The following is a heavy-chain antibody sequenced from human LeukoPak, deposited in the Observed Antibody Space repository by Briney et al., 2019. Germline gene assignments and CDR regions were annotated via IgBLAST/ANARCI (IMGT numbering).Heavy chain of an antibody. D-gene: IGHD5-12*01. Sequence: ASVKVSCKASGYTFTGYYMHWVRQAPGQGLEWMGWINPNSGGTNYAQKFQGRVTMTRDTSISTAYMGLSRLRSDDTAVYYCARDGIDKSLNRVGTLLDVWGKGTTVTISS. CDR3: ARDGIDKSLNRVGTLLDV. J-gene: IGHJ6*04. CDR1: GYTFTGYY. CDR2: INPNSGGT. V-gene: IGHV1-2*02.